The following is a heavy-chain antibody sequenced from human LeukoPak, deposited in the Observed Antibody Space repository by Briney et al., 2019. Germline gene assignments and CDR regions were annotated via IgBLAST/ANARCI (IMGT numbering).Heavy chain of an antibody. CDR2: VSGTSEYI. D-gene: IGHD4-11*01. V-gene: IGHV3-21*06. CDR1: GFSFSTYS. CDR3: ARESDDYSNYAFNDY. Sequence: GGSLRLSCAASGFSFSTYSMIWVRQAPGKGLEWVSSVSGTSEYIYYADSVRGRFTISRDNAKNTVYLQMNSLRDEDTAVYYCARESDDYSNYAFNDYWGQGTLVTVSS. J-gene: IGHJ4*02.